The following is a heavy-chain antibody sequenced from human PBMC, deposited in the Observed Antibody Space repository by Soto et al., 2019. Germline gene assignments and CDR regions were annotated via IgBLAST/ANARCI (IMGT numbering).Heavy chain of an antibody. V-gene: IGHV3-33*01. D-gene: IGHD2-2*01. Sequence: GGSLRLSCAASGFTFSSYGMHWVRQAPGKGLEWVAVIWYDGSNKYYADSVKGRFTISRDNSKNTLYLQMNSLRAEDTVVYYCARDSRAVVVPAATLDYWGQGTLVTVSS. CDR1: GFTFSSYG. CDR3: ARDSRAVVVPAATLDY. CDR2: IWYDGSNK. J-gene: IGHJ4*02.